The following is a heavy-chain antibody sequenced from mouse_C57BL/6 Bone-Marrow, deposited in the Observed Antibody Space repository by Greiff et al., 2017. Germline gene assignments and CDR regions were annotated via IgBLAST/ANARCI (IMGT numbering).Heavy chain of an antibody. CDR3: ARWDYEGWFAY. D-gene: IGHD2-4*01. CDR2: INPSSGYT. CDR1: GYTFTSYT. J-gene: IGHJ3*01. V-gene: IGHV1-4*01. Sequence: VQVVESGAELARPGASVKMSCKASGYTFTSYTMHWVKQRPGQGLEWIGYINPSSGYTKYNQKFKDKATLTADKSSSTAYMQLSSLTSEDSAVYYCARWDYEGWFAYWGQGTLVTVSA.